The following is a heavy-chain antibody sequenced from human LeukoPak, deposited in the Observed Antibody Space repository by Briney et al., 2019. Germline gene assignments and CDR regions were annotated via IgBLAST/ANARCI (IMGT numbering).Heavy chain of an antibody. CDR3: ARNGRKCTGGSCYLDY. Sequence: SETLAPTCTVSGGSIRSYFWSWIRQPPGKGLGSMGYIDYSGSTNYSPSLKSRVTISVDTSKNQFSLNLSSVTAADTALYYCARNGRKCTGGSCYLDYRGQGILVIVSS. CDR1: GGSIRSYF. D-gene: IGHD2-15*01. CDR2: IDYSGST. V-gene: IGHV4-59*08. J-gene: IGHJ4*02.